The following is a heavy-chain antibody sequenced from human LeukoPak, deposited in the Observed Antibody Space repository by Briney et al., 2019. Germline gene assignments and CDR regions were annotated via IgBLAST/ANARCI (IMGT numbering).Heavy chain of an antibody. Sequence: GRSLRLSCAASGFTFSTYVFHWVRPAPGKGLEWVALISHDGSEKYYADSVKGRFTISRDNSKNTLYRQGSSLRDEDTAVYYCARDRWYDGSGYIAAFDYWGQGTLVTVS. CDR3: ARDRWYDGSGYIAAFDY. V-gene: IGHV3-30*03. CDR2: ISHDGSEK. J-gene: IGHJ4*02. D-gene: IGHD3-22*01. CDR1: GFTFSTYV.